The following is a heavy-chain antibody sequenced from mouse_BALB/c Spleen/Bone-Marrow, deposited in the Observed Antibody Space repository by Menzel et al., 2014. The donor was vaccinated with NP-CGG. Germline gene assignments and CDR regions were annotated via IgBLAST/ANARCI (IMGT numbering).Heavy chain of an antibody. CDR3: AREVRAPWYAMDY. D-gene: IGHD2-14*01. V-gene: IGHV1-67*01. CDR2: ISTYNGNT. Sequence: VKLQESGPEAVRPGVSVKTSCKGSGYTFTDYAMHWVKQSHAKSLEWIGVISTYNGNTNYNQKFKGKATMTVDKSSSTAYMGLARLTSEDSAIYYCAREVRAPWYAMDYWGQGTSVTVSS. J-gene: IGHJ4*01. CDR1: GYTFTDYA.